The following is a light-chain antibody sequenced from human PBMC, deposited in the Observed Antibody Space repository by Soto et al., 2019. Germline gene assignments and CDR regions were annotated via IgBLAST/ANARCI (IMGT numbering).Light chain of an antibody. V-gene: IGLV2-8*01. CDR2: EVS. CDR3: SSYAGSNSYV. CDR1: SSDVGGYNY. Sequence: QSALTQPPSASGSPGQSVTISCTGTSSDVGGYNYVSWYQQHPGKAPKLMIYEVSKRPSGVPDRFSGSKSGNTDSLTVSGLQAEDEANYYCSSYAGSNSYVFGTGTKVPS. J-gene: IGLJ1*01.